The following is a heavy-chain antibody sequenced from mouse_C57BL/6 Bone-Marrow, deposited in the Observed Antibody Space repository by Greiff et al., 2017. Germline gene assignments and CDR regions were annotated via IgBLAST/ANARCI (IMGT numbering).Heavy chain of an antibody. CDR2: IDPSDSYT. V-gene: IGHV1-50*01. Sequence: QVQLQQPGAELVKPGASVKLSCKASGYTFTSYWMQWVNQRPGQGLAWIGEIDPSDSYTNYNQKFKGKATLPVDTSSSTAYMQLSSLTSEDSAVYYCARYTTVVATPFDYWGQGTTLTVSS. CDR1: GYTFTSYW. D-gene: IGHD1-1*01. CDR3: ARYTTVVATPFDY. J-gene: IGHJ2*01.